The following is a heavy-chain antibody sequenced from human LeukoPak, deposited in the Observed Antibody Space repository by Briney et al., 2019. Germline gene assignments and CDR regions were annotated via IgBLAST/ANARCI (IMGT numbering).Heavy chain of an antibody. J-gene: IGHJ4*02. CDR2: INHSGST. V-gene: IGHV4-34*01. Sequence: SETLSLTCAVYGGSFSGYYWSWIRQPPGQGREWIGEINHSGSTNYNPSLKSRVTISVDTSKNQFSLKLSSVTAADTAVYYCARGGTMIAVERSPNLDYWGQGTLVTVSS. D-gene: IGHD3-22*01. CDR1: GGSFSGYY. CDR3: ARGGTMIAVERSPNLDY.